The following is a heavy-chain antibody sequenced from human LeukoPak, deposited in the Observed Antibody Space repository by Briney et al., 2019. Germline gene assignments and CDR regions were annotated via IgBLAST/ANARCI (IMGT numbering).Heavy chain of an antibody. V-gene: IGHV3-74*01. D-gene: IGHD1-26*01. CDR2: IKSDGSIT. CDR1: GFTFSSYW. J-gene: IGHJ4*02. CDR3: ARMSGSHIDY. Sequence: PGGSLRLSCAASGFTFSSYWMYWVRQAPGKGLVWVSRIKSDGSITSYADSVKGRFTISRDNAKNTLYLQMNSLRAEDTAVYYCARMSGSHIDYWGQGTLVTVSS.